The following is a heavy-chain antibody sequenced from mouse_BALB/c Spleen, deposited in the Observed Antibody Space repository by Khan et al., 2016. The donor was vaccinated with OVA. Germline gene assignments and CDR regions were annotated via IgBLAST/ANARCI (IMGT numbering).Heavy chain of an antibody. CDR1: GFNIKDSY. Sequence: VQLQQPGADLVRPGALVKLSCKASGFNIKDSYMHWVKQRPEQGLEWIGWIDPENGKTIYDPKFQDKASITADTSSTTAYMQLISLTSEDTAVYYCARSGYFAWFGYWGQGTLVTVSA. CDR3: ARSGYFAWFGY. V-gene: IGHV14-1*02. CDR2: IDPENGKT. J-gene: IGHJ3*01.